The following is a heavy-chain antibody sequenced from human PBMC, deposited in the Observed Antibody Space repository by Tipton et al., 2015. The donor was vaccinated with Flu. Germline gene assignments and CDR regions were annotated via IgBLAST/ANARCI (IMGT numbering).Heavy chain of an antibody. Sequence: TLSLTCTVSGGSISGYYWSWIRQPAGKGLEWIGRVSSSGTTNYNPSLKSRIGMSVVTSKYQISLNVSSVTAADTAVYYCAREEGANSGRSHDYWDQGTLVTVSS. D-gene: IGHD3-10*01. CDR2: VSSSGTT. CDR3: AREEGANSGRSHDY. CDR1: GGSISGYY. J-gene: IGHJ4*02. V-gene: IGHV4-4*07.